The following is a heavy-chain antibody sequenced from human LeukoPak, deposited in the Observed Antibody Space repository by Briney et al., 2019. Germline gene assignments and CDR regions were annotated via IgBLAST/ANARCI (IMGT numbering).Heavy chain of an antibody. CDR1: GYTFTSYY. CDR3: ARDRTLVYCRSTSCYYYVDY. CDR2: IIPIGGST. Sequence: ASQKISCKTSGYTFTSYYMHSVRHTPGQRLEWMGIIIPIGGSTSHAQEFQGRVSMTRDTSTSTVYMELSSLRCEGTAVYYCARDRTLVYCRSTSCYYYVDYWGQGTLVTVSS. V-gene: IGHV1-46*01. J-gene: IGHJ4*02. D-gene: IGHD2-2*01.